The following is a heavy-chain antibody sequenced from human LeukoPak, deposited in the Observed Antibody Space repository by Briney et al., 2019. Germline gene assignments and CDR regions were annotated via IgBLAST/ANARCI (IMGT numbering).Heavy chain of an antibody. J-gene: IGHJ4*02. CDR1: GFSFGDYA. CDR3: AKGFRAAVGSYFDY. Sequence: GGSLRLSCAASGFSFGDYAMHWVRQSPGKGLEWVSGISSNGDSIDYADSVKGRFTISRDNAKNSLYLEMKSLRVEDTALYYCAKGFRAAVGSYFDYWGQGTLVTVSS. CDR2: ISSNGDSI. D-gene: IGHD6-19*01. V-gene: IGHV3-9*01.